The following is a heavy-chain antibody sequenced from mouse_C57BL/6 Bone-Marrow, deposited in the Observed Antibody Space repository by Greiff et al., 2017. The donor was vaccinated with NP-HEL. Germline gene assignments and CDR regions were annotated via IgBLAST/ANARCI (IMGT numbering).Heavy chain of an antibody. CDR2: FHPYNDDT. D-gene: IGHD1-1*01. Sequence: QVQLKESGAELVKPGASVKMSCKASGYTFTTYPIEWMKQNHGKSLEWIGNFHPYNDDTKYNEKFKGKATLTVEKSSSTVYLELSRLTSDDSAVYYCARNPIYYYGSSHWYFDVWGTGTTVTVSS. CDR1: GYTFTTYP. V-gene: IGHV1-47*01. J-gene: IGHJ1*03. CDR3: ARNPIYYYGSSHWYFDV.